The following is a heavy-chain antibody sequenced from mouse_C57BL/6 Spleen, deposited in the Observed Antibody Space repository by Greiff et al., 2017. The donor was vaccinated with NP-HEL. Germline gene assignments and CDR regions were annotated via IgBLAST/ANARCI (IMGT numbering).Heavy chain of an antibody. J-gene: IGHJ2*01. CDR1: GFNIKDDY. CDR3: TTRRVYFDY. Sequence: VQLKESGAELVRPGASVKLSCTASGFNIKDDYMHWVKQRPEQGLEWIGWIDPENGDTEYASKFQGKATITADTSSNTAYLQLSSLTSEDTAVYYCTTRRVYFDYWGQGTTLTVSS. V-gene: IGHV14-4*01. CDR2: IDPENGDT.